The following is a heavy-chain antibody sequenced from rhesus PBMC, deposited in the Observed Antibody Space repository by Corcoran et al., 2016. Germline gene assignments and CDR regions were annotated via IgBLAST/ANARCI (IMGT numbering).Heavy chain of an antibody. D-gene: IGHD1-20*01. J-gene: IGHJ5-2*02. CDR2: INPNNGNT. Sequence: QVQLVQSGAEVKKPGTSVKLSCKASGYTFTSFYIYWVRQTPGQVLGWLGCINPNNGNTDYAQKFQGRVTMTRDTSTSTAYMELNSLRSEDTAVYYCAGRGIAGTGSLDVWGRGLLVTVSS. CDR1: GYTFTSFY. V-gene: IGHV1S9*01. CDR3: AGRGIAGTGSLDV.